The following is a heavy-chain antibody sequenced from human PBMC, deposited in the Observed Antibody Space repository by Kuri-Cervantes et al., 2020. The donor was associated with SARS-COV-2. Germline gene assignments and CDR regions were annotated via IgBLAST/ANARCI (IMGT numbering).Heavy chain of an antibody. D-gene: IGHD3-16*02. CDR3: ARSGPVYDYVWGSYRSNLDY. V-gene: IGHV4-34*01. CDR1: GGSFSGYY. J-gene: IGHJ4*02. Sequence: SETLSLTCAVYGGSFSGYYWSWIRQPPRKGLEWIGEINHSGSTNYNPSLKSRVTISVDTSKNQFSLKLSSVTAADTAVYYCARSGPVYDYVWGSYRSNLDYWGQGTLVTVSS. CDR2: INHSGST.